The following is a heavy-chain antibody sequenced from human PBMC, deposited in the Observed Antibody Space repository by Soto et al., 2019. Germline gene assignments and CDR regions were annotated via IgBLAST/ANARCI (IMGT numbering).Heavy chain of an antibody. CDR3: VKGDLDTAVVNSPDAFDF. V-gene: IGHV3-30*18. CDR2: ISYDGNNK. CDR1: GFIFSDFG. Sequence: QVNLVESGGGVVQPGRSLRLSCEASGFIFSDFGMHWVRQAPGKGLEWVAVISYDGNNKYYAQSVKGRVTISRDNSKNTLFLNMDRLRPEDTAVYHCVKGDLDTAVVNSPDAFDFWGPGTMVTVS. D-gene: IGHD5-18*01. J-gene: IGHJ3*01.